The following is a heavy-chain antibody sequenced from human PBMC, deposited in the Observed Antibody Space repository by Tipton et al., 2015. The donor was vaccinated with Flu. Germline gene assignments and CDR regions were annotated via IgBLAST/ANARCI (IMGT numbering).Heavy chain of an antibody. CDR2: IYHSGST. Sequence: TLSLTCAVSGYSISSGYYWGWIRQPPGKGLEWIGSIYHSGSTHYNPSLKSRVTISVDTSKNQFSLKLSSVTAADTAVYYCARHGYYDILTGYYSWFDPRGQGTLVTVSS. J-gene: IGHJ5*02. D-gene: IGHD3-9*01. V-gene: IGHV4-38-2*01. CDR1: GYSISSGYY. CDR3: ARHGYYDILTGYYSWFDP.